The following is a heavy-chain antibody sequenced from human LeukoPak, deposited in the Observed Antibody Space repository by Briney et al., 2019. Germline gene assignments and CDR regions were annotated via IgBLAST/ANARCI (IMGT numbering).Heavy chain of an antibody. J-gene: IGHJ4*02. CDR1: GYTFTGYY. CDR3: ARGPLIAAAGTFWLGY. D-gene: IGHD6-13*01. CDR2: INPNSGGT. Sequence: GASVKVSCKASGYTFTGYYMHWVRQAPGQGLEWMGRINPNSGGTNYAQKFRGRVTMTRDTSISTAYMELSRLRSDDTAVYYCARGPLIAAAGTFWLGYWGQGTLVTVSS. V-gene: IGHV1-2*06.